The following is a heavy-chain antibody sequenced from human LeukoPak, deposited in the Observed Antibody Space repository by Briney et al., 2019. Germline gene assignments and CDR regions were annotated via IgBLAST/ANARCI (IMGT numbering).Heavy chain of an antibody. CDR3: ARDLGYYGSGSYYSSYYYYYMDV. J-gene: IGHJ6*03. V-gene: IGHV4-4*07. Sequence: SETLSLTCAVYGGSFSGYYWSWIRQPAGKGLEWIGRIYTSGSTNYNPSLKSRVTMSVDTSKNQFSLKLSSVTAADTAVYYCARDLGYYGSGSYYSSYYYYYMDVWGKGTTVTISS. CDR2: IYTSGST. D-gene: IGHD3-10*01. CDR1: GGSFSGYY.